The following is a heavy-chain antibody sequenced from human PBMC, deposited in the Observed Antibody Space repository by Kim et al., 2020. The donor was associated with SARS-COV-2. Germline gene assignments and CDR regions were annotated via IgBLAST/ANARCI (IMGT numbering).Heavy chain of an antibody. V-gene: IGHV4-34*01. CDR2: INNSGST. CDR1: GGSFSGYY. J-gene: IGHJ6*01. CDR3: ARGNIVVVTAAIRVGYYY. Sequence: SETLSLTCAVYGGSFSGYYWSWIRQPPGKGLEWIGEINNSGSTNYNPSLMSRGTISVDTSKNQFSLKRSSVTAADTAVYFCARGNIVVVTAAIRVGYYY. D-gene: IGHD2-2*02.